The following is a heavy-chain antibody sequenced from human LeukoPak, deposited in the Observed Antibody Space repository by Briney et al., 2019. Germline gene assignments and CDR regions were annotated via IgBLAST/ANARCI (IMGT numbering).Heavy chain of an antibody. V-gene: IGHV4-4*07. J-gene: IGHJ4*02. CDR2: IYAAET. D-gene: IGHD5-24*01. CDR1: GASISDYY. Sequence: KTSETLSLTCNVSGASISDYYWSWIRQSAGKGLEWIGRIYAAETDFNPSLKSRLTMSIDTSKNQFSLKLRSVTAADTAVYYCARHQGWLQWEYWGQGTLVTVSS. CDR3: ARHQGWLQWEY.